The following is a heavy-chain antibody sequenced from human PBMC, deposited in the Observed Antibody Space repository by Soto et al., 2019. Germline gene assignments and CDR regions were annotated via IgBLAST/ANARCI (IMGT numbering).Heavy chain of an antibody. D-gene: IGHD3-10*01. J-gene: IGHJ3*02. CDR3: ARERYYYGSGSDSNAFDI. Sequence: PSETLSLTCTVSGGSISSGDYYWSWIRQPPGKDLEWIGYIYYSGSTYYNPSLKSRVTISVDTSKKQFSLKLSSVTAADTAMYYCARERYYYGSGSDSNAFDIWGQGTMVTVSS. V-gene: IGHV4-30-4*01. CDR2: IYYSGST. CDR1: GGSISSGDYY.